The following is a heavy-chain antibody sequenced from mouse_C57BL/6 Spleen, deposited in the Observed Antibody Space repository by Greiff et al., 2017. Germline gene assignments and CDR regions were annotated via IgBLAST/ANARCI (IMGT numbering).Heavy chain of an antibody. D-gene: IGHD4-1*01. Sequence: VKLQQPGTELVKPGASVKLSCKASGYTFTSYWMHWVKQRPGQGLEWIGNINPSNGGTNYNEKFKSKATLTVDKSSSTAYMQLSSLTSEDSAVYYCARSELGRRAMDYWGQGTSVTVSS. CDR3: ARSELGRRAMDY. CDR1: GYTFTSYW. J-gene: IGHJ4*01. V-gene: IGHV1-53*01. CDR2: INPSNGGT.